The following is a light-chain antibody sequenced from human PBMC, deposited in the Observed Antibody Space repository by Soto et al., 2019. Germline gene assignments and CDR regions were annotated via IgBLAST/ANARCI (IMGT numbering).Light chain of an antibody. CDR1: QSVSSY. V-gene: IGKV3-11*01. CDR3: QLRSNWLVT. J-gene: IGKJ5*01. Sequence: EIVLTQSPATLSLSPGERDTLSCRASQSVSSYLAWYQQKPGQAPRLLIYDASNRATGIPARFSGSGSGTDFPLSICTLCLKVFAVYSCQLRSNWLVTFGKGPRWKL. CDR2: DAS.